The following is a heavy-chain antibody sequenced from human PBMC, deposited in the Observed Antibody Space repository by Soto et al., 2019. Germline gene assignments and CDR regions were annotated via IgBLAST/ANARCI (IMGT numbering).Heavy chain of an antibody. V-gene: IGHV4-34*01. CDR2: INHSGST. D-gene: IGHD2-2*01. CDR3: ARSLGYCSSTSCYWGDY. Sequence: SETLSLTCAVYGGSFSGYYWSWIRQPPGKGLEWIGEINHSGSTNYNPSLKIRVTISVDTSKNQFSLKLSSVTAADTAVYYCARSLGYCSSTSCYWGDYWGQGTLVTVSS. CDR1: GGSFSGYY. J-gene: IGHJ4*02.